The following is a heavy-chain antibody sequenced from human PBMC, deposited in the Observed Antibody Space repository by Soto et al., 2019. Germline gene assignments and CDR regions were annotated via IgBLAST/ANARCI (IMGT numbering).Heavy chain of an antibody. D-gene: IGHD2-15*01. CDR2: IIPIFGTA. J-gene: IGHJ4*02. Sequence: QVQLVQSGAEVKKPGSSVKVSCKASGGTFSSYAISWVRQAPGQGLEWMGGIIPIFGTANYAQKFQGRVTITADESTSTAYMGLSSLRSEDTAVYYCARESRYCSGGSCYFLPGIDYWGQGTRVTVSS. V-gene: IGHV1-69*12. CDR1: GGTFSSYA. CDR3: ARESRYCSGGSCYFLPGIDY.